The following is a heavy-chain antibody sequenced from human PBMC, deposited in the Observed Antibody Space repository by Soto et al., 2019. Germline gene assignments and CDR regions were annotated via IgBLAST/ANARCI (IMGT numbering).Heavy chain of an antibody. V-gene: IGHV1-18*01. J-gene: IGHJ6*02. D-gene: IGHD3-10*01. CDR1: GYTFTSYG. Sequence: QVQLVQSGAEVKKPGASVKVSCKASGYTFTSYGISWVRQAPGQGLEWMGWISAYNGNTNYAQKLQGRVTMTTDTATSTADMELRSLRSDDTAVYYCARRLGFGGMYYDYYGMDVWGQGTTVTVSS. CDR3: ARRLGFGGMYYDYYGMDV. CDR2: ISAYNGNT.